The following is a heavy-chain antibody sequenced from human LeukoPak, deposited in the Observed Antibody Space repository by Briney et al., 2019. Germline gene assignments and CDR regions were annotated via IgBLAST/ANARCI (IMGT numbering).Heavy chain of an antibody. CDR3: ARAGGSYFDY. J-gene: IGHJ4*02. CDR2: INPSGGST. CDR1: GYTFTSYY. Sequence: ASVKVSCKASGYTFTSYYIHWVRQAPGQGPEWMEIINPSGGSTSYAQKFQGRVTMTRDTSTSTVYMELSSLRSEDTAVYYCARAGGSYFDYWGQGTLVTVSS. V-gene: IGHV1-46*01. D-gene: IGHD1-26*01.